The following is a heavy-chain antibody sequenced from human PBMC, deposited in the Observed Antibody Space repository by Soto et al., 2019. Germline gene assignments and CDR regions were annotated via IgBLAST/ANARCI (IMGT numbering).Heavy chain of an antibody. Sequence: GGSLRLSCSASGFKFGACAMSWARQAPGKGLEWVGFIRRMAYGGTTDYAASVKGRFSISRDDSKSIVYLQMNSLEIEDTAVYYCTRSLAIDFDSWGQGTLVTVSS. CDR2: IRRMAYGGTT. V-gene: IGHV3-49*04. CDR1: GFKFGACA. CDR3: TRSLAIDFDS. J-gene: IGHJ4*02.